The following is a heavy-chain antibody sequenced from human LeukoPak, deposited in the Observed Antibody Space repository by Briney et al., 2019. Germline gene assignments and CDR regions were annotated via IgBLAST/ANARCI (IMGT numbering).Heavy chain of an antibody. D-gene: IGHD1-26*01. CDR2: IYYSGST. J-gene: IGHJ5*02. V-gene: IGHV4-59*12. CDR1: GGSISRYY. Sequence: PSETLSLTCTVSGGSISRYYWSWIRQPPGKGLEWIGSIYYSGSTYYNPSLKSRVTISVDTSKNQFSLKLSSVTAADTAVYYCASSIVGATGWFDPWGQGTLVTVSS. CDR3: ASSIVGATGWFDP.